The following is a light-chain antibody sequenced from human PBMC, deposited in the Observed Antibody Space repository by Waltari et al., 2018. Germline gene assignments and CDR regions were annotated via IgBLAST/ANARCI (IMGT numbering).Light chain of an antibody. CDR2: KAS. V-gene: IGKV1-5*03. Sequence: DIQMTQSPSTLSASVGDRVTITCRASQSLSNWLAWYQQKPGKVPKVLIYKASTLESGGPSRFSGSGSGTEFTLTISSLQPDDFATYYCQQYRNLWTFGQGTKVEIK. CDR1: QSLSNW. J-gene: IGKJ1*01. CDR3: QQYRNLWT.